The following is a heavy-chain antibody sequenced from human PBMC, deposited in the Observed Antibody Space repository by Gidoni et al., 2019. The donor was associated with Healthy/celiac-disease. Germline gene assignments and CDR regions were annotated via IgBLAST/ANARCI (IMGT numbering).Heavy chain of an antibody. CDR2: IYYSGST. CDR3: ARGCGGDCYSSLDY. J-gene: IGHJ4*02. D-gene: IGHD2-21*02. V-gene: IGHV4-30-4*01. Sequence: KGLEWIGYIYYSGSTYYNPSLKSRVTISVDTSKNQFSLKLSSVTAADTAVYYCARGCGGDCYSSLDYWGQGTLVTVSS.